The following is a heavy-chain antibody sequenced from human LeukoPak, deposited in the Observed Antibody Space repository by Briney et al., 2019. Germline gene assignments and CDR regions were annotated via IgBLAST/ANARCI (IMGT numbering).Heavy chain of an antibody. D-gene: IGHD3-16*01. CDR1: GGSISSGGYY. V-gene: IGHV4-30-2*01. Sequence: PSETLSLTCTVSGGSISSGGYYWSWIRQPPGKGLEWIGYIYHSGSTYYNPSLKSRVTISVDTSKNQFSLKLSSVTAADTAVYYCARFNGGPFSVYAFDIWGQGTMVTVSS. CDR2: IYHSGST. J-gene: IGHJ3*02. CDR3: ARFNGGPFSVYAFDI.